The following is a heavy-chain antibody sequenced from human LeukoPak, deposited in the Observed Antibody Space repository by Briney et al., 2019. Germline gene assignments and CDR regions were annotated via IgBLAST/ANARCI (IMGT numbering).Heavy chain of an antibody. V-gene: IGHV3-23*01. J-gene: IGHJ5*02. Sequence: PGGSLRLSCAASGFTFSSYAMSWVRQAPGKGLEWVSAISGSGGSTYYADSVKGRFTISRDNSKNTLYLQMNSLRAEDTAVYYCAKDSSYYEGPRGSTPWGQGTLVTVSS. CDR2: ISGSGGST. CDR1: GFTFSSYA. CDR3: AKDSSYYEGPRGSTP. D-gene: IGHD3-22*01.